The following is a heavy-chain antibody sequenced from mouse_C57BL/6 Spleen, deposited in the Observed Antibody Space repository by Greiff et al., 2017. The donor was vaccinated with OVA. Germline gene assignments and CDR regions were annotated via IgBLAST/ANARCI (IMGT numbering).Heavy chain of an antibody. CDR2: IWTGGGT. J-gene: IGHJ4*01. V-gene: IGHV2-9-1*01. CDR1: GFSLTSYA. Sequence: VKLVESGPGLVAPSQSLSITCTVSGFSLTSYAISWVRQPPGKGLEWLGVIWTGGGTNYNSALKSRLSISKDNSKSQVFLKMNSLQTDDTARYYCARIYYDYDGRAMDYWGQGTSVTVSS. CDR3: ARIYYDYDGRAMDY. D-gene: IGHD2-4*01.